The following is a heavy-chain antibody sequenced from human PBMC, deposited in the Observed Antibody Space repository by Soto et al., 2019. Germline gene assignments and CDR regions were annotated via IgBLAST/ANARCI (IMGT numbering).Heavy chain of an antibody. Sequence: SETLSLTCTVSGCSGSSGPSYWRWIRQPPGKGQEWIDYIYYCGSTNYVSSLTSRVTKAVDPSKNQFSQKVSSMTHADTAGYYCTRGLGMMLVVISLCGYYFFCYYMDVWDQGPTDT. CDR3: TRGLGMMLVVISLCGYYFFCYYMDV. J-gene: IGHJ6*02. D-gene: IGHD3-22*01. V-gene: IGHV4-61*01. CDR2: IYYCGST. CDR1: GCSGSSGPSY.